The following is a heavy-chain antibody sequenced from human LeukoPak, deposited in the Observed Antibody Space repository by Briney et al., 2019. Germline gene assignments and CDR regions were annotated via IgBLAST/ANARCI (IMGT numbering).Heavy chain of an antibody. CDR2: IYSGGST. CDR3: AKFDYYDSSGYYNKVLDAFDI. V-gene: IGHV3-53*01. Sequence: PGGSLRLSCAVSGFTVSSSYMSWVRQAPGKGLEWVSVIYSGGSTYYADSVKGRFTISRDNSKNTLYLQMNSLRAEDTAVYYCAKFDYYDSSGYYNKVLDAFDIWGQGTMVTVSS. J-gene: IGHJ3*02. CDR1: GFTVSSSY. D-gene: IGHD3-22*01.